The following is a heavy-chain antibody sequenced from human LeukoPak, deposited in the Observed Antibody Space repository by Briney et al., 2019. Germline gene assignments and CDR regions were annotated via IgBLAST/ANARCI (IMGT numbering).Heavy chain of an antibody. Sequence: GGSLRLSCAASGFTFSSYSMNWVRQAPGKGLEWVSSISSSSSYIYYADSVKGRFTISRDNAKNPLYLQMNSLRAEDTAVYYCARDDSSSDNWFDPWGQGTLVTVSS. CDR3: ARDDSSSDNWFDP. J-gene: IGHJ5*02. V-gene: IGHV3-21*01. CDR2: ISSSSSYI. D-gene: IGHD6-13*01. CDR1: GFTFSSYS.